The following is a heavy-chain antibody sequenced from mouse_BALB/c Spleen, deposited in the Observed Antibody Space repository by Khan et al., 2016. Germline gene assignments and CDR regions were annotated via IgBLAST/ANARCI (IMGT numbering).Heavy chain of an antibody. Sequence: EVQLQESGPGLVKPSQSLSLTCSVAGYSITSGYYWNWIRQFPGNKLEWMGYISYDGNNNYNPSLKNRISITRDTSKNQFFLKLNSVTTEDTATYYCVRWDYGSRRYYFDYWGQGTTLTVSS. CDR3: VRWDYGSRRYYFDY. V-gene: IGHV3-6*02. CDR2: ISYDGNN. D-gene: IGHD1-1*01. J-gene: IGHJ2*01. CDR1: GYSITSGYY.